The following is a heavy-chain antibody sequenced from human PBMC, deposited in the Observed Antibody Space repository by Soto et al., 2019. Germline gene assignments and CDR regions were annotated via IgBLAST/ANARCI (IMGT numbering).Heavy chain of an antibody. D-gene: IGHD2-2*01. J-gene: IGHJ4*02. CDR2: TYYRSKWYN. CDR3: ARYEYCSSPSCYGRPN. CDR1: GDSVSSNSAT. Sequence: KQSQTLSLPCAISGDSVSSNSATWNWIRQSPSRGLEWLGRTYYRSKWYNDYAVSVKSRITINPDTSRNQFSLQLNSVTPDDTAVYYCARYEYCSSPSCYGRPNWGQGTLVTVSS. V-gene: IGHV6-1*01.